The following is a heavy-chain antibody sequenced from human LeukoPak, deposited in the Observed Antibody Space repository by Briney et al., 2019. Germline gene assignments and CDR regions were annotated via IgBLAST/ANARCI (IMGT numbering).Heavy chain of an antibody. D-gene: IGHD3-10*01. CDR3: TTETYYYGSGSPYFDY. CDR2: IKSKIDGGTP. CDR1: GFTFSNVW. Sequence: GGSLRLSCAASGFTFSNVWMNWVRQAPGKGLEWVGRIKSKIDGGTPHYAAPVNDRFTISRDDSKNTLYLQMNSLKTDDTAVYYCTTETYYYGSGSPYFDYWGQGALVTVSS. V-gene: IGHV3-15*01. J-gene: IGHJ4*02.